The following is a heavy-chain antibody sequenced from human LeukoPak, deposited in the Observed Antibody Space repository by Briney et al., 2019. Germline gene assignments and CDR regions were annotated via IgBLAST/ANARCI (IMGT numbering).Heavy chain of an antibody. CDR2: ISGSGGST. Sequence: PGGSLRLSCAASGFTFSSYAMSWVRQAPGKGLEWVSAISGSGGSTYYADSVKGRFTISRDNSKNTLYLQMNSLRAEDTAVYYCAKADGQRLVLSYNWFDPWGQGTLVTVSS. CDR1: GFTFSSYA. J-gene: IGHJ5*02. V-gene: IGHV3-23*01. D-gene: IGHD6-13*01. CDR3: AKADGQRLVLSYNWFDP.